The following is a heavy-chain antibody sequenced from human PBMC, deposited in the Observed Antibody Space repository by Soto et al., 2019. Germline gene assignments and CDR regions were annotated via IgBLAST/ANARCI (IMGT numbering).Heavy chain of an antibody. J-gene: IGHJ3*02. CDR1: GGSISSYY. V-gene: IGHV4-59*01. CDR3: ARAYDYAWAFDI. Sequence: QVQLHESGPGLVKPSETLSLTCTVSGGSISSYYWSWIRQPPGKGLEWIGYIYYSGSTNYNPSLKSRVTISVDTSKNQFSLKLSSVTAADTAVYYCARAYDYAWAFDIWGQGTMVTVSS. D-gene: IGHD4-17*01. CDR2: IYYSGST.